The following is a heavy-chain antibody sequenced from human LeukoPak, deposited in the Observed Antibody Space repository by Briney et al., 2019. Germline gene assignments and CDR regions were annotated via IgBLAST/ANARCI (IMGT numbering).Heavy chain of an antibody. V-gene: IGHV3-66*01. CDR2: IYNGGST. D-gene: IGHD3-10*01. Sequence: GGSLRLSCAASGFTVSTNYMIWVRQAPGKGLQWVSVIYNGGSTYYADSVKGRFTISRDNSKNTLYLQMNSLRAEDTAVYYCAKDISYGSGSYFDYWGQGTLVTVSS. CDR3: AKDISYGSGSYFDY. CDR1: GFTVSTNY. J-gene: IGHJ4*02.